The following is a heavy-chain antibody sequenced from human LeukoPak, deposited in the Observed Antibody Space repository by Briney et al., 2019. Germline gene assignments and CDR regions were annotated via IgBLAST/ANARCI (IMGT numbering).Heavy chain of an antibody. CDR2: IYYSGST. J-gene: IGHJ4*02. V-gene: IGHV4-59*08. CDR1: GGSISSYY. Sequence: SETLSLTCTVSGGSISSYYWSWIRQPPGRGLEWIGCIYYSGSTNYNPSLKSRVTISVDTSKDQFSLKLSSVTAADTAVYYCARSHDSRGRGYYYFDYWGQGTLDTVSS. CDR3: ARSHDSRGRGYYYFDY. D-gene: IGHD3-22*01.